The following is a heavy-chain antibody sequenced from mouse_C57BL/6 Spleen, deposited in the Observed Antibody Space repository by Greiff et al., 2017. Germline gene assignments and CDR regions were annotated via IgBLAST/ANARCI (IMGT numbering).Heavy chain of an antibody. V-gene: IGHV5-17*01. CDR1: GFTFSDYG. CDR3: ARDYSNTYYAMDY. Sequence: EVMLVESGGGLVKPGGSLNLSCAASGFTFSDYGMHWVRQAPEKGLEWIAHISSGSSTICYADTVKGRFTISRDNAKNTLFLQMTSLRSEDTAMYYCARDYSNTYYAMDYWGQGTSVTVSS. CDR2: ISSGSSTI. D-gene: IGHD2-5*01. J-gene: IGHJ4*01.